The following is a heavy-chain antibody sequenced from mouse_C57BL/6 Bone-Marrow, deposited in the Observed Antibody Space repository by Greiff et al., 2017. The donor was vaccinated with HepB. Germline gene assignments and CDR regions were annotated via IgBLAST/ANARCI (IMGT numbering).Heavy chain of an antibody. J-gene: IGHJ1*03. CDR3: ARSTTVVALRYFDV. CDR2: INPSSGYT. Sequence: QVHVKQSGAELARPGASVKMSCKASGYTFTSYTMHWVKQRPGQGLEWIGYINPSSGYTKYNQKFKDKATLTADKSSSTAYMQLSSLTSEDSAVYYCARSTTVVALRYFDVWGTGTTVTVSS. D-gene: IGHD1-1*01. CDR1: GYTFTSYT. V-gene: IGHV1-4*01.